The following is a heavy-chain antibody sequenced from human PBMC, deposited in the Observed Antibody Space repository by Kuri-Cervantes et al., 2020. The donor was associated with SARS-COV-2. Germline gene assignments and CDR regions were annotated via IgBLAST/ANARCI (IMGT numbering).Heavy chain of an antibody. Sequence: ETLSLTCAASGFTFSSYSMNWVRQAPVKGLEWVSYISSSSSTIYYADSVKGRFTISRDNAKNSLYLQMNSLRVEDTAVYYCASLGAFDLWGQGTMVTVSS. J-gene: IGHJ3*01. V-gene: IGHV3-48*01. CDR2: ISSSSSTI. CDR1: GFTFSSYS. CDR3: ASLGAFDL.